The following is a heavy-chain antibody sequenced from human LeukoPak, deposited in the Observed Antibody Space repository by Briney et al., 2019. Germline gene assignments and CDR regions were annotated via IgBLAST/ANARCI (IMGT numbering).Heavy chain of an antibody. CDR3: AKETNSSFDY. D-gene: IGHD6-6*01. CDR1: VFTFCSFS. CDR2: MSNSGGST. V-gene: IGHV3-23*01. Sequence: GGSLRLSCAGSVFTFCSFSMSWVRQAPGKGLEWVSGMSNSGGSTYYADSVKGRFTISRDNSKNTLYMQHNSLRAKATAIYHCAKETNSSFDYWGQGTLVTVSS. J-gene: IGHJ4*02.